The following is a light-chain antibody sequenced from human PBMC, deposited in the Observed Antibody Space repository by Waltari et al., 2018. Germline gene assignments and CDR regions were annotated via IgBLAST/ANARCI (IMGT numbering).Light chain of an antibody. J-gene: IGLJ3*02. V-gene: IGLV3-19*01. CDR3: HSRKGRDNQVV. CDR1: SLRTSY. Sequence: SSELTQGPDVSVALGQTVKITCQGDSLRTSYASWYQVKPGQAPLLVLFGKGKRPSGSPDRISGYSSGTTSSLTITGAQAEDEADYYCHSRKGRDNQVVFGGGTKLTVL. CDR2: GKG.